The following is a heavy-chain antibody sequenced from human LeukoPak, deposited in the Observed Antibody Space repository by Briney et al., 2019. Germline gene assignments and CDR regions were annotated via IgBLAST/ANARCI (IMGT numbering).Heavy chain of an antibody. CDR3: ARDEDASSHNALDI. Sequence: ASVKVSCKASGYTFTAYYMHWVRLVPGQGLEWMGWINPNGGGTNYAQKFQGRVTMTRDTSISTAYMELSRLRSDDTAVYYCARDEDASSHNALDIWGQGTMVTVSS. CDR1: GYTFTAYY. D-gene: IGHD3-22*01. V-gene: IGHV1-2*02. J-gene: IGHJ3*02. CDR2: INPNGGGT.